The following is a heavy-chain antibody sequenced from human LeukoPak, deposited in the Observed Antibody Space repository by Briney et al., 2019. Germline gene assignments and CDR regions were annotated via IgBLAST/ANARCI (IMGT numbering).Heavy chain of an antibody. V-gene: IGHV5-51*01. CDR3: ARHLAAGTNCFDP. D-gene: IGHD6-13*01. CDR1: GYIFTNYW. J-gene: IGHJ5*02. Sequence: PGESLKISCQVSGYIFTNYWIGWVRQMPGKGLESMGIIYPADSDTRYSPSFRGQVTISADKSISTAYLQWNSLKASDTAMYYCARHLAAGTNCFDPWGQGTLVTVSS. CDR2: IYPADSDT.